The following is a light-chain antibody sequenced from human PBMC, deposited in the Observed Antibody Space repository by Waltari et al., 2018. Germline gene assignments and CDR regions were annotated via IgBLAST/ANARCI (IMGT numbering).Light chain of an antibody. CDR2: AAS. V-gene: IGKV1-39*01. Sequence: DIQMTHSPSSLSASVGHRVTITCRASESISTALSWYLQTPGKAPKLLIYAASILQDGVPSRFRGSGSGTDFTLTITNLRPEDFATYFCHQSYRAPQTFGGGTRLELK. CDR1: ESISTA. CDR3: HQSYRAPQT. J-gene: IGKJ4*01.